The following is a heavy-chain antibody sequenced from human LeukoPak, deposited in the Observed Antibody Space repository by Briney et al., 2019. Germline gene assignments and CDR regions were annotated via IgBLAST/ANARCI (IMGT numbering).Heavy chain of an antibody. CDR2: IYYSGST. V-gene: IGHV4-59*01. Sequence: SETLSLTCTVSGGSISSYYWSWIRQPPGKGLEWIGYIYYSGSTNYNPSLKSRVTISVDTSKNQSSLKLSSVTAADTAVYYCARLPYIAVAEGFDYWGQRTLLTVSS. J-gene: IGHJ4*02. CDR3: ARLPYIAVAEGFDY. CDR1: GGSISSYY. D-gene: IGHD6-19*01.